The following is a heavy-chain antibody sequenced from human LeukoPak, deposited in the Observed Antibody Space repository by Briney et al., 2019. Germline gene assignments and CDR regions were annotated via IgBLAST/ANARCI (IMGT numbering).Heavy chain of an antibody. CDR2: IYYSGST. Sequence: SETLSLTCTVSGGSISSYYWSWIRQPPGKGLEWIGYIYYSGSTNYNPSLKSRVTISVDTSKNQFSLKLSSVTAADTAVYYCARESPYSSSYGKGNYYYYYYMDVWGKGTTVTVSS. CDR3: ARESPYSSSYGKGNYYYYYYMDV. V-gene: IGHV4-59*01. D-gene: IGHD6-13*01. CDR1: GGSISSYY. J-gene: IGHJ6*03.